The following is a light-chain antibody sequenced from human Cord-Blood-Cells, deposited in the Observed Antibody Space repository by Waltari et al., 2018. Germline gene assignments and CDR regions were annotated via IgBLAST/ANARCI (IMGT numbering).Light chain of an antibody. V-gene: IGLV2-23*01. CDR1: SSDVGSSNL. CDR3: CSYAGSSTFV. J-gene: IGLJ1*01. Sequence: QSAPTQPASVSGSPGQSITISCTGTSSDVGSSNLVSWYQQHPGKAPKLMIYEGSKRPSGVSNRFSGSKSGNTASLTISGLQAEDEADYYCCSYAGSSTFVFGTGTKVTVL. CDR2: EGS.